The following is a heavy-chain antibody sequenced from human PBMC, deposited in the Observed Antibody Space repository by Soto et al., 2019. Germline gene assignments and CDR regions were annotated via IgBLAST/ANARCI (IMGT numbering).Heavy chain of an antibody. J-gene: IGHJ4*02. CDR2: INANSGGT. V-gene: IGHV1-2*02. CDR3: ARLQIEVAGTN. Sequence: ASVKVSCKASAYTFSDYYMHWVRQAPGQGFEWMGWINANSGGTTYAQKFQGRVTMTRDTSISTAYMELSRLSSDDTAIYYCARLQIEVAGTNWGQGTLVTVSS. D-gene: IGHD6-19*01. CDR1: AYTFSDYY.